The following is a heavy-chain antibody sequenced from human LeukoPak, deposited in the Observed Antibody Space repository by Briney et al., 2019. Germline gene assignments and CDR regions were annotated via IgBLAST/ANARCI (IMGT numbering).Heavy chain of an antibody. CDR1: GFTFSSYG. CDR2: ISGSGGIT. Sequence: GSLRLSCVASGFTFSSYGMTWVRQAPGKGLEWVSAISGSGGITYYADSVKGRFTISRDNSKNTLYLQMNSLRAEDTAVYYCARDAYGQYRRTPTPPFDYWGQGTLVTVSS. D-gene: IGHD6-6*01. V-gene: IGHV3-23*01. CDR3: ARDAYGQYRRTPTPPFDY. J-gene: IGHJ4*02.